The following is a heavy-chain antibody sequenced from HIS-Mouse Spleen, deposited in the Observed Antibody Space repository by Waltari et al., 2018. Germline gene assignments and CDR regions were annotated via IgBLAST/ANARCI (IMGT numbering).Heavy chain of an antibody. J-gene: IGHJ2*01. CDR2: LYYRGSD. CDR3: AREIPYSSSWYDWYFDL. D-gene: IGHD6-13*01. CDR1: GGSISSSSYY. V-gene: IGHV4-39*07. Sequence: QLQLQESGPGLVKPSETLSLTCTVSGGSISSSSYYWGWIRQPPGKGLAWIGSLYYRGSDSYTPSLKTRVTISVATSKNQFSLKLSSVTAADTAVYYCAREIPYSSSWYDWYFDLWGRGTLVTVSS.